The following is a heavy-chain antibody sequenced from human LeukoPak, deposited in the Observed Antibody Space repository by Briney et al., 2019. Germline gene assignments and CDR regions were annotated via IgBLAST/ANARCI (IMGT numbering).Heavy chain of an antibody. D-gene: IGHD3-10*01. CDR3: AKAYGSVRGFDYFDY. Sequence: PGGSLRLSCAASGVTFRSYAMTWVRQAPGKGLQWVSTITGNGGNTYYADSVKGRFTISRDNSKNTLYLQMNSLRADDTAVYYCAKAYGSVRGFDYFDYWGQGTLVTVSS. CDR1: GVTFRSYA. CDR2: ITGNGGNT. J-gene: IGHJ4*02. V-gene: IGHV3-23*01.